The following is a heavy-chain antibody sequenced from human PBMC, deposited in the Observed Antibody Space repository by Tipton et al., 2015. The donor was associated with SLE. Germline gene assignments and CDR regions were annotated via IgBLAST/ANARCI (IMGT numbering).Heavy chain of an antibody. CDR2: ISSSSSYI. Sequence: SLRLSCAASGFTFSSYSMNWVRQAPGKGLEWVSSISSSSSYIYYADSVKGRFTISRDNAKNTLYLQMHSLRDEDTAVYYCTRDGRRRQLPNGDYWGQGTLVTVSS. CDR1: GFTFSSYS. J-gene: IGHJ4*02. CDR3: TRDGRRRQLPNGDY. V-gene: IGHV3-21*01. D-gene: IGHD1-26*01.